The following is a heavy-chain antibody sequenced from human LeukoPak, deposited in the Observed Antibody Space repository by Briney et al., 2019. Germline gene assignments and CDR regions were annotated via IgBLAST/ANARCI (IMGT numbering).Heavy chain of an antibody. V-gene: IGHV2-5*01. CDR2: IYWNDDK. CDR1: GFSLSTSGVG. D-gene: IGHD1-7*01. Sequence: SGPTLVKPTQTLTLTCTFSGFSLSTSGVGVGWIRQPPGKALEWLALIYWNDDKRYSPSLKSRLTITKDTSKNQVVLIMTNMDPVDTATYYCAHRENYDALGAFDIWGQGTMVTVSS. J-gene: IGHJ3*02. CDR3: AHRENYDALGAFDI.